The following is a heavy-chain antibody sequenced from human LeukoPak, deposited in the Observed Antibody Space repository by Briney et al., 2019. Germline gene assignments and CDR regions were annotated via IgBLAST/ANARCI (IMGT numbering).Heavy chain of an antibody. D-gene: IGHD3-9*01. CDR2: INNDRS. V-gene: IGHV3-48*04. J-gene: IGHJ4*02. CDR3: ASDKDWAFDY. CDR1: GFTFSTYS. Sequence: PGGSLRLSCAASGFTFSTYSMNWVRQAPGKGLEWISYINNDRSSYAESVKGRFTISRDSAKNSLHLQMNSLRVEDTAIYYCASDKDWAFDYWGQGALVTVSS.